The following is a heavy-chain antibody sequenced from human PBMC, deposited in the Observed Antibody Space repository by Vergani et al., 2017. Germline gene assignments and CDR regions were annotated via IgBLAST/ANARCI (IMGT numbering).Heavy chain of an antibody. CDR2: ISSSSSYI. D-gene: IGHD4-23*01. V-gene: IGHV3-21*04. J-gene: IGHJ5*02. CDR1: GFTFSSYS. Sequence: EVQLVESGGGLVKPGGSLRLSCAASGFTFSSYSMNWVRQAPGKGLEWVSSISSSSSYIYYADSVKGRFTISRDNAKNSLYLQMNSLRAEDTALYYCAKDMGGNSGWFDPWGQGTLVTVSS. CDR3: AKDMGGNSGWFDP.